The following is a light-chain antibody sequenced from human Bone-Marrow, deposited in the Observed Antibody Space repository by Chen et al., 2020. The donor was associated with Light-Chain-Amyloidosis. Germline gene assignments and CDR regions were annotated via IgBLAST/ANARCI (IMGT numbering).Light chain of an antibody. CDR2: DDS. J-gene: IGLJ3*02. Sequence: SYVLTQPSSLSQAPGQTGTLACGGNNIGSTTVHWYQQTPGQAPLLVVYDDSNRPSGIPERLAGSNSGTTATLTISRVEAGDEADYYCQVWDRSSDRPVFGGGTKLTVL. CDR1: NIGSTT. CDR3: QVWDRSSDRPV. V-gene: IGLV3-21*02.